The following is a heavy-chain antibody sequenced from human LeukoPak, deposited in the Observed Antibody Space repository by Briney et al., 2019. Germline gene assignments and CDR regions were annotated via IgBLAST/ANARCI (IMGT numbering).Heavy chain of an antibody. CDR1: YA. CDR3: AKVLDIVVVPAAMYQYYYYGMDV. D-gene: IGHD2-2*01. J-gene: IGHJ6*02. V-gene: IGHV3-23*01. Sequence: YAMSWXRXAPGKGLEXVSAISGSGGSTYYADSVKGRFTISRDNSKNTLYLQMNSLRAEDTAVYYCAKVLDIVVVPAAMYQYYYYGMDVWGQGTTVTVSS. CDR2: ISGSGGST.